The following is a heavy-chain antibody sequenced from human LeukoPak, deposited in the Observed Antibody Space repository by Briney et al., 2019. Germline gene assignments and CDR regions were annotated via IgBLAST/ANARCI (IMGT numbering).Heavy chain of an antibody. Sequence: GGSLRLSCAASGFTFTNYWMSWVRQAPGKELELVANIKQDRSEKYYVDSVKGRFTISRDNAKNSLYLQMHSLRAEDTAVYYCADLGITMIGGVWGKGTTVTISS. V-gene: IGHV3-7*01. D-gene: IGHD3-10*02. J-gene: IGHJ6*04. CDR2: IKQDRSEK. CDR3: ADLGITMIGGV. CDR1: GFTFTNYW.